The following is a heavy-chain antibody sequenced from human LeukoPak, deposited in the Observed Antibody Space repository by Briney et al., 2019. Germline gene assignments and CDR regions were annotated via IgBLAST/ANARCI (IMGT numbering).Heavy chain of an antibody. J-gene: IGHJ4*02. CDR2: IKQDGSEE. CDR3: TRDDTVTTRVGFID. Sequence: GGSLRLSCAGSGFTFSFYWMSWVRQAPGKGLEWVANIKQDGSEECYVNSVKGRFTISRDNTKNSLYLQMNSLRAEDTAVYYCTRDDTVTTRVGFIDWGQGTLVTVSS. CDR1: GFTFSFYW. V-gene: IGHV3-7*01. D-gene: IGHD4-17*01.